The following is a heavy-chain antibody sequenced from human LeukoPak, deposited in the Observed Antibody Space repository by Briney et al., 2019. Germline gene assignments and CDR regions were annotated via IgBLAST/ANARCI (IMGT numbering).Heavy chain of an antibody. CDR1: GFTFSDYA. J-gene: IGHJ6*03. D-gene: IGHD3-16*01. CDR3: AREGGLDDYYYYMDV. V-gene: IGHV3-30*02. Sequence: GGSLRLSCAASGFTFSDYAMHWVRQAPGKGLEWVAFIRYDGSNKYYADSVKGRFTISRDNSKNTLYLQMNSLRAEDTAVYYCAREGGLDDYYYYMDVWGKGTTVTVSS. CDR2: IRYDGSNK.